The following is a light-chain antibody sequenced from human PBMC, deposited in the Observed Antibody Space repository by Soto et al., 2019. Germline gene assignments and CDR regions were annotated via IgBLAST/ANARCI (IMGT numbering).Light chain of an antibody. CDR1: KNINTW. Sequence: DIQMTQSPSTLSASVGDRVTITCRASKNINTWVAWYQQKPGKAPKLLIYASSNLHTGVPSRFSGSASGTDFTLTISSLQPEDSATYYCQQTYSNPRTFGQGTKVDIK. V-gene: IGKV1-39*01. CDR2: ASS. J-gene: IGKJ1*01. CDR3: QQTYSNPRT.